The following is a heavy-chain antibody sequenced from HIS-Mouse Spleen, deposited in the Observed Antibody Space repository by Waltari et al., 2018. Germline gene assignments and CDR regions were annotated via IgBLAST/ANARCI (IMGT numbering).Heavy chain of an antibody. CDR1: GGSISSSSYY. D-gene: IGHD6-13*01. J-gene: IGHJ2*01. CDR2: IYYSGRT. Sequence: QLQLQESGPGLVKPSETLSLTCTVSGGSISSSSYYWGWIRQPPGKGLEWIGSIYYSGRTYSNPSLKSRVTISVDTSTNQFSLKLSSVTAADTAVYYCAREIPYSSSWYDWYFDLWGRGTLVTVSS. V-gene: IGHV4-39*07. CDR3: AREIPYSSSWYDWYFDL.